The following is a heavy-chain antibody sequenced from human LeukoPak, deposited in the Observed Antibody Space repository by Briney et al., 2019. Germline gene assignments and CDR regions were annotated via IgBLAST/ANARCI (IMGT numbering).Heavy chain of an antibody. J-gene: IGHJ5*02. D-gene: IGHD5-12*01. CDR3: ARTVSGYYFDA. Sequence: PSETLSLTCTVSSGSTNDYWSWIRQPPGKGLEWIGYVAYSGATNYNLSFKSRVTISLDTSKTQFSLKLSSVTAADTAFYYCARTVSGYYFDAWGPGTLVTVSS. CDR2: VAYSGAT. V-gene: IGHV4-59*01. CDR1: SGSTNDY.